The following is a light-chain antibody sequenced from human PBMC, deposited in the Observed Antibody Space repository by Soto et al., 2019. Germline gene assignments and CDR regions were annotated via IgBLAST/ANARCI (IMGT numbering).Light chain of an antibody. V-gene: IGLV1-40*01. CDR1: NSNIGAGYD. CDR3: QSYDSSLRGSV. Sequence: VLTQPPSVSGAPGQRVTISCTGSNSNIGAGYDVHWYQQLPGTAPKLLIYGNSNRPSGVPDRFSGSKSGTSASLAITGLQAEDEADYYCQSYDSSLRGSVFGGGTKVTVL. J-gene: IGLJ2*01. CDR2: GNS.